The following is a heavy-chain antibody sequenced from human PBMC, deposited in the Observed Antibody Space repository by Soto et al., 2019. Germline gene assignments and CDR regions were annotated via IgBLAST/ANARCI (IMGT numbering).Heavy chain of an antibody. CDR3: ARGVRLFRGRFDP. D-gene: IGHD2-15*01. CDR1: GGSFSDTY. CDR2: INHNTNT. V-gene: IGHV4-34*01. Sequence: QVHLQQWGAGLLKPSETLSLTCAVYGGSFSDTYWNWFRQPPGKGLEWIGEINHNTNTIYNPSLTSRVTISVDTSKNHFSLKLTSVTAADTAVYYCARGVRLFRGRFDPWGQGTLVTVS. J-gene: IGHJ5*02.